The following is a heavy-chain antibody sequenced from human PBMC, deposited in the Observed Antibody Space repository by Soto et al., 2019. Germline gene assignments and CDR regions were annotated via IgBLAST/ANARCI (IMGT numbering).Heavy chain of an antibody. CDR2: INPDNGNA. V-gene: IGHV1-3*05. CDR3: ARVVGTY. Sequence: QVQLVQSGAEEKKPGASVKVSCKASGYTFTTYAIHWVRQAPGQGLEWMGWINPDNGNAKYSQKFQGRLTITRDTSATTAYMELSSLRSEDTAVYYCARVVGTYWGQGALVTVSS. CDR1: GYTFTTYA. J-gene: IGHJ4*02. D-gene: IGHD1-26*01.